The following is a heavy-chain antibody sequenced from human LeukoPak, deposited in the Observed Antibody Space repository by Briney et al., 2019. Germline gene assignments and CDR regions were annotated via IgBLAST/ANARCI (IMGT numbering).Heavy chain of an antibody. CDR1: GGSISSSNW. CDR3: ARSRRLKDWFDP. J-gene: IGHJ5*02. Sequence: SGTLSLTCAVSGGSISSSNWWSWVRPPPGKGLEWIGYIYYSGSTNYNPSLKSRVTISVDTSKNQFSLKLNSVTAADTAVYCCARSRRLKDWFDPWGQGTLVTVSS. V-gene: IGHV4-4*01. D-gene: IGHD6-25*01. CDR2: IYYSGST.